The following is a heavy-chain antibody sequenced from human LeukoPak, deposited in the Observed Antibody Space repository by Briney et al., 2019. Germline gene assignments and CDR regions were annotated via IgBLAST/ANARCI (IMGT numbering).Heavy chain of an antibody. D-gene: IGHD5-12*01. Sequence: GGTLRLYCAASEVTFTSHWMDCVRQAPGQGLVWVSRINSDGSGRSHADFVKGRFTISRDIATNSLYLQMNSLRAEDTAVYYCAGAYSAYDYYFDYWGQGTLVTVSS. CDR3: AGAYSAYDYYFDY. J-gene: IGHJ4*02. V-gene: IGHV3-74*01. CDR2: INSDGSGR. CDR1: EVTFTSHW.